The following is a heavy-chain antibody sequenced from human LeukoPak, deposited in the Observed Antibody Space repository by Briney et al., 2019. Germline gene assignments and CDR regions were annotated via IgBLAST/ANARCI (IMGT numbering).Heavy chain of an antibody. J-gene: IGHJ3*02. D-gene: IGHD2-2*01. CDR3: ARALVYCSSTSCHDAFDI. CDR1: GFTFSSYS. CDR2: ISSSSSYI. V-gene: IGHV3-21*01. Sequence: GGSLRLSCAASGFTFSSYSMIWVRQAPGKGLEWVSSISSSSSYIYYADSVKGRFTISRDNAKNSLYLQMNSLRAEDTAVYYCARALVYCSSTSCHDAFDIWGQGTMVTVSS.